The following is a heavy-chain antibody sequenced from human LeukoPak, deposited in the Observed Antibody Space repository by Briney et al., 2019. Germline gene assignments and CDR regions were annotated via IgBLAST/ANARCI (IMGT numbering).Heavy chain of an antibody. CDR2: INHSGST. J-gene: IGHJ4*02. CDR1: GGSFSGYY. CDR3: ARAHACYLGCNFDY. D-gene: IGHD2-15*01. Sequence: MTSETLSLTCAVYGGSFSGYYWSWIRQPPGKGLEWIGEINHSGSTNYNPSLKSRVTISVDTSKNQFSLKLSSVTAADTAVYYCARAHACYLGCNFDYWGQGTLVTVS. V-gene: IGHV4-34*01.